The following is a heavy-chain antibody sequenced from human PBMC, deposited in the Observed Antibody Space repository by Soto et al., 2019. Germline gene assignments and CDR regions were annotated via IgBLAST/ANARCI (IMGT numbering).Heavy chain of an antibody. J-gene: IGHJ6*03. CDR1: GFTFSDYW. CDR3: ATDRGRVTSSGVAITANHMGV. V-gene: IGHV3-74*01. CDR2: LDTEGGST. D-gene: IGHD3-3*01. Sequence: VQLVESGGALVQPGGSLRLSCAASGFTFSDYWMYWVRQAPGKGLVWVSRLDTEGGSTIYADSVKGRFTISRDNARNTLYLQMESLRGEDTAVYYCATDRGRVTSSGVAITANHMGVWGRWTTVIVSS.